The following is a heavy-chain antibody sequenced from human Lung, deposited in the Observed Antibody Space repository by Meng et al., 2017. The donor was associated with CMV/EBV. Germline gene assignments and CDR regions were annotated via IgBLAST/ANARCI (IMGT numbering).Heavy chain of an antibody. V-gene: IGHV3-30-3*01. CDR2: ISFDGSSK. CDR1: GFTFSTYA. CDR3: AREGVYFDY. D-gene: IGHD3-16*01. Sequence: GGSLTLSCSASGFTFSTYAMHWVRQAPGKGLEWVALISFDGSSKYFADSVKGRFTISRDSSKNTLYLQMNTLRTEDTAIYFCAREGVYFDYWGQGTLVTVSS. J-gene: IGHJ4*02.